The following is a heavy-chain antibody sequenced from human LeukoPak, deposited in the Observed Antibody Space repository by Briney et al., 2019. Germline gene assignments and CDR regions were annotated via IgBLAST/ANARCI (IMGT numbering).Heavy chain of an antibody. J-gene: IGHJ4*02. D-gene: IGHD4-17*01. V-gene: IGHV4-61*01. CDR1: GGSITYSHYY. CDR2: IYYSGST. Sequence: KPSETLSLTCSVSGGSITYSHYYWSWIRQPPGKGLEWIGYIYYSGSTNYNPSLKSRVTISVDTSKNQFSLKLSSVTAADTAVYYCARDGAPGIDYWGQGTLVTVSS. CDR3: ARDGAPGIDY.